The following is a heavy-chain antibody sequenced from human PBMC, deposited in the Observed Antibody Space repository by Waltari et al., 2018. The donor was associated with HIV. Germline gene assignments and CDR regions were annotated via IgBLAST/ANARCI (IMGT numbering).Heavy chain of an antibody. CDR1: GFTFSSYG. CDR3: AKGSEAAAGT. V-gene: IGHV3-30*02. J-gene: IGHJ5*02. D-gene: IGHD6-13*01. Sequence: QVQLVESGGGVVQPGGSLRLPCAASGFTFSSYGMHWVRQAPGKGLEWVAFIRYDGSNKYYADSVKGRFTISRDNSKNTLYLQMNSLRAEDTAVYYCAKGSEAAAGTWGQGTLVTVSS. CDR2: IRYDGSNK.